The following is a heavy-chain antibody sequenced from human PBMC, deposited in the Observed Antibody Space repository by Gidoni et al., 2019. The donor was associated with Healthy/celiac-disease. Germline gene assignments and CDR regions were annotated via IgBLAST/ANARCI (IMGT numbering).Heavy chain of an antibody. V-gene: IGHV3-23*01. CDR2: GSGGST. CDR3: AKGGPGGGY. J-gene: IGHJ4*02. Sequence: GSGGSTYYADSVKGRFTISRDNSKNTLYLQMNSLRAEDTAVYYCAKGGPGGGYWGQGTLVTVSS. D-gene: IGHD3-16*01.